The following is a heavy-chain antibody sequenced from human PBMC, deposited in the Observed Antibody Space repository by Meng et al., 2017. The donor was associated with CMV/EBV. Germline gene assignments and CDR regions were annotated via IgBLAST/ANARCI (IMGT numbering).Heavy chain of an antibody. CDR3: ARTVVVPAAPEGWFDP. D-gene: IGHD2-2*01. J-gene: IGHJ5*02. Sequence: SVKVSCKASGGTFSSYAISWVRQAPGQGLEWMGGIIPIFGTANYAQKFQGRVTITTDESTSTAYIELSSLRSEDTAVYYCARTVVVPAAPEGWFDPWGQGTLVTVSS. V-gene: IGHV1-69*05. CDR1: GGTFSSYA. CDR2: IIPIFGTA.